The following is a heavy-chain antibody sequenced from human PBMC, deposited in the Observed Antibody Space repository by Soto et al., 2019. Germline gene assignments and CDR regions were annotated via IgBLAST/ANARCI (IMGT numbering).Heavy chain of an antibody. CDR1: GDFLKSHA. Sequence: PETVALTCSVSGDFLKSHAWALIRHCLRKGLEWIGDIPERGSTNYSPALKSRVSMSVDTSKNLFSLKMNSVTAADTAVYYCARSSMVPRDYLGVWGQGTVVT. J-gene: IGHJ4*02. D-gene: IGHD3-10*01. V-gene: IGHV4-59*11. CDR2: IPERGST. CDR3: ARSSMVPRDYLGV.